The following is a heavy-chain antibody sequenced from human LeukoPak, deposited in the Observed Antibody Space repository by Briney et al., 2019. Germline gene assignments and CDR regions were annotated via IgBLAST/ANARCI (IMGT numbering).Heavy chain of an antibody. CDR3: ARYSSSSSFDP. V-gene: IGHV4-39*07. D-gene: IGHD6-6*01. CDR2: IYYSGST. Sequence: SETLSLTCTVSGGSISSSSYYWGWIRQPPGKGLEWIGSIYYSGSTYYNPSLKSRVTTSVDTSKNQFSLKLSSVTAADTAVYYCARYSSSSSFDPWGQGTLVTVSS. J-gene: IGHJ5*02. CDR1: GGSISSSSYY.